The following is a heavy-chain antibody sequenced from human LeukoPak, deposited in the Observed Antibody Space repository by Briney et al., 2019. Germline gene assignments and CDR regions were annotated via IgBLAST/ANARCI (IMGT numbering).Heavy chain of an antibody. V-gene: IGHV4-59*01. J-gene: IGHJ4*02. CDR3: ARLVHYDILTGYSYYFDY. CDR2: IYYSGST. Sequence: SEPLSLTCTVSGGPISSYYWSWIRQPPGKALEWIGYIYYSGSTNYNPSLKSRVTISVDTSKNQFSLKLSSVTAADTAVYYCARLVHYDILTGYSYYFDYWGQGTLVTVSS. D-gene: IGHD3-9*01. CDR1: GGPISSYY.